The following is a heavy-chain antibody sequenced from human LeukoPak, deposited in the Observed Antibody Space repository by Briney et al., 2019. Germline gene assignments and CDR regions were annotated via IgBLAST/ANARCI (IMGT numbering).Heavy chain of an antibody. V-gene: IGHV4-61*02. CDR3: ARRIAAAGRIFDY. CDR2: IYTSGST. Sequence: SETLSHTCSVSGGSISSGSYYWSWIRQPAGKGLEWIGRIYTSGSTNYNPSLKSRVTMSVDTSKNQFSLKLSSVTAADTAVYYCARRIAAAGRIFDYWGQGTLVTVSS. CDR1: GGSISSGSYY. D-gene: IGHD6-13*01. J-gene: IGHJ4*02.